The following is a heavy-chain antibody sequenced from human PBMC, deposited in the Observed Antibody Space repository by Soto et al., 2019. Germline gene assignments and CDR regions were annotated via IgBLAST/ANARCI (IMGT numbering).Heavy chain of an antibody. D-gene: IGHD2-21*02. V-gene: IGHV6-1*01. CDR3: TRQKGDSRTYNGMDV. Sequence: QVQLQQSGPGLVKPSQTLSLTCAISGDSVSSNSAAWNWIRQSPSRGLEWLGRAYYRSPGYYDSAVFVRSRISVIPDTSQYQVSLQLSSVTPEDTAVYFCTRQKGDSRTYNGMDVWGQGTTVIVSS. CDR1: GDSVSSNSAA. J-gene: IGHJ6*02. CDR2: AYYRSPGYY.